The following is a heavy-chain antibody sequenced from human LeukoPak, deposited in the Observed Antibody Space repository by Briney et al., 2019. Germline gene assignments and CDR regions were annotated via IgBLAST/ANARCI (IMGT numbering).Heavy chain of an antibody. CDR2: IYYDGSA. J-gene: IGHJ3*01. Sequence: PSETLSLTCTVAGGSTNDRSCYWGWVRQPPGKGLEWIGSIYYDGSAYYNPSLKSRVSISLDTSKNQFSLNLSSVTAADTAVYYCARGPYASGSYLVAFDVWGQGTLVSVSS. CDR3: ARGPYASGSYLVAFDV. D-gene: IGHD3-10*01. V-gene: IGHV4-39*07. CDR1: GGSTNDRSCY.